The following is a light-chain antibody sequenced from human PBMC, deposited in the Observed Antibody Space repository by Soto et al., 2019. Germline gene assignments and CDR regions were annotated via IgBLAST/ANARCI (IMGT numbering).Light chain of an antibody. Sequence: QSVLTQPPSVSGAPGQRVTISCTGSRSNIGAGFDVHWYQQLPGTAPKLLIYGNNNRPSGVPDRISGSKSGTSASLAISGLQPEDEADYYCQSYNSSVIGPLSGGGTKLTVL. V-gene: IGLV1-40*01. J-gene: IGLJ2*01. CDR2: GNN. CDR3: QSYNSSVIGPL. CDR1: RSNIGAGFD.